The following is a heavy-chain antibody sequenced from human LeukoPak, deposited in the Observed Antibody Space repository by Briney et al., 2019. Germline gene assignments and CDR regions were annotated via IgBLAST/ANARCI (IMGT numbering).Heavy chain of an antibody. J-gene: IGHJ4*02. D-gene: IGHD5-18*01. Sequence: ASVRVSCRASGYTFTGYYMHWVRQAPGQGLEWMGSINPDSGGTNYAQKFQGRVTMTRDTSISTAYMELSRLRSDDTAVYYCAREHTAMVWGQGTLVTVSS. CDR3: AREHTAMV. CDR1: GYTFTGYY. CDR2: INPDSGGT. V-gene: IGHV1-2*02.